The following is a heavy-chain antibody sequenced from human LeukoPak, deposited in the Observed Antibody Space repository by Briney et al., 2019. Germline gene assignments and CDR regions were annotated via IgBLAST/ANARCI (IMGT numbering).Heavy chain of an antibody. Sequence: ASVKVSCKASGYTFTGYYMHWVRQASGQGLEWMGWINPNSGGTNYAQKFQGRVTMTRDTSISTAYMELSRLRSDDTAVYYCARDGGGSYYDNWFDPWGQGTLVTVSS. V-gene: IGHV1-2*02. CDR1: GYTFTGYY. D-gene: IGHD1-26*01. J-gene: IGHJ5*02. CDR2: INPNSGGT. CDR3: ARDGGGSYYDNWFDP.